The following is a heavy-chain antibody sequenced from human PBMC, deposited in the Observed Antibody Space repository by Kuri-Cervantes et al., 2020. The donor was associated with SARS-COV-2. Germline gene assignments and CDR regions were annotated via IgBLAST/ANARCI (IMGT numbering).Heavy chain of an antibody. CDR2: IIPIFGTA. Sequence: SVKVSCKASGGTFSSYAISWVRQAPGQGLEGMGGIIPIFGTANYAQKSQGRATITTDESTSTAYMELSSLRSEDTAVYYCARDHSGSNEGYYFDYWGQGTLVTVSS. CDR1: GGTFSSYA. CDR3: ARDHSGSNEGYYFDY. D-gene: IGHD1-26*01. V-gene: IGHV1-69*05. J-gene: IGHJ4*02.